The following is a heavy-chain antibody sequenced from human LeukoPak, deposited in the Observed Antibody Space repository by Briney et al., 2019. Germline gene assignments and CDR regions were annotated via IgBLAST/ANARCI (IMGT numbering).Heavy chain of an antibody. V-gene: IGHV3-23*01. D-gene: IGHD3-22*01. J-gene: IGHJ4*02. CDR1: GFTFSSYA. Sequence: PGGSLRLTCAASGFTFSSYAMSWVRQAPGKGLEWVSAISGSGGSTYYADSVKGRFTISRDNSRNTLVLQMNSLRAEDTAVYYCTTYYYDSSGYYYPYYFDYWGQGTLVTVS. CDR3: TTYYYDSSGYYYPYYFDY. CDR2: ISGSGGST.